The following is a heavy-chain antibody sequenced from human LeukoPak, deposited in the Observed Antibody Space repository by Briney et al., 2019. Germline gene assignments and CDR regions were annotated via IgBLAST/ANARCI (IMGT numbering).Heavy chain of an antibody. J-gene: IGHJ3*02. CDR2: ISYDGGNK. D-gene: IGHD3-22*01. Sequence: GSLRLSCAASGFTFSSYAMHWVRQAPGKGLEWVAVISYDGGNKYYADSVKGRFTISRGNSKNTLYLQMNSLRAEDTAVYYCARMIVVVIPTAGDAFDIWGQGTMVTVSS. V-gene: IGHV3-30-3*01. CDR1: GFTFSSYA. CDR3: ARMIVVVIPTAGDAFDI.